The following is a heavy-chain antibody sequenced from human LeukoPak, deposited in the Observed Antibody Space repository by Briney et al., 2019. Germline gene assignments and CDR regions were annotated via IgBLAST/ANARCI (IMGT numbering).Heavy chain of an antibody. D-gene: IGHD1-1*01. Sequence: SETLSLTCAVYGGSLSDYYWSWIRQPPGMGLKWIGEINNSGSTNYNPSLQSGVTISRVTSKSQFSLKLSSVTAANTAVYYCASQVRLERRYYYYYMDVWDKGTTVTVSS. CDR1: GGSLSDYY. CDR2: INNSGST. J-gene: IGHJ6*03. V-gene: IGHV4-34*01. CDR3: ASQVRLERRYYYYYMDV.